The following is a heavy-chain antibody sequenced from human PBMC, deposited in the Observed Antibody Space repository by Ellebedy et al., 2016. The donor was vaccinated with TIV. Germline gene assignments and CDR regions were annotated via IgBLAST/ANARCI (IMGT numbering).Heavy chain of an antibody. CDR3: ARMDHRGSGWYFDY. V-gene: IGHV3-7*03. D-gene: IGHD6-19*01. CDR1: GFTFSNYW. CDR2: IKPDGSEK. J-gene: IGHJ4*02. Sequence: GGSLRLXXAASGFTFSNYWMSWVRQAPGKGLEWVANIKPDGSEKYYVDSVKGRFTISRDNAKNSLYLQTNSLRAEDTAVYYCARMDHRGSGWYFDYWGQGTLVTVSS.